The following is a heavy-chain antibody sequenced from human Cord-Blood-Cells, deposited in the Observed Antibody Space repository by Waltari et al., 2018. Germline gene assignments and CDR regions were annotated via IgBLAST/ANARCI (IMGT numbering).Heavy chain of an antibody. D-gene: IGHD3-10*01. CDR2: FDPEDGET. CDR3: ATSWQKGYFDL. Sequence: QVQLLQSGADVKKPGASGKVSCKVYGYTLTDLSMPWVRQAPGKGLEWMGGFDPEDGETIDAKKFQGRVTMTEDTSTDTAYMELSSLRSEDTAVYYCATSWQKGYFDLGGRGTLVTVSS. J-gene: IGHJ2*01. CDR1: GYTLTDLS. V-gene: IGHV1-24*01.